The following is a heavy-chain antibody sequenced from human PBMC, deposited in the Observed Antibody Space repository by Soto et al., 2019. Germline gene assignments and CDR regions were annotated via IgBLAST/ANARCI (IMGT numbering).Heavy chain of an antibody. CDR3: TTDSYYPLRLVRFDY. Sequence: KGLEWVGRIKSKIDGGTADFAAPVRGRFAISRDDSKDMVYLQMNSLKAEDTAIYYCTTDSYYPLRLVRFDYPAHATFVTVSS. V-gene: IGHV3-15*07. D-gene: IGHD3-10*01. J-gene: IGHJ4*01. CDR2: IKSKIDGGTA.